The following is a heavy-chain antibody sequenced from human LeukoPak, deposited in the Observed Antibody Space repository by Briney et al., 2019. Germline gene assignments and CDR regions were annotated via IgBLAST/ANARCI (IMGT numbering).Heavy chain of an antibody. CDR2: IGAGGTFT. CDR1: GFTFSSYA. Sequence: GGSLRLSCTASGFTFSSYAMNWVRQAPGKGLEWVSGIGAGGTFTYYADSVKGRFTIFRDNSRNTLYLQMNSLRAEDTAVYYCARGYSGYFYYWGQGTLVTVSS. J-gene: IGHJ4*02. V-gene: IGHV3-23*01. D-gene: IGHD5-12*01. CDR3: ARGYSGYFYY.